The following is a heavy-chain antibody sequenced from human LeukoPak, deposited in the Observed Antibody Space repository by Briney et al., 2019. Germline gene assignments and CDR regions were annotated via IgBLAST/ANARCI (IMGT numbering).Heavy chain of an antibody. J-gene: IGHJ6*02. CDR3: ARYSNHFYYSGMDV. Sequence: GGSLRLSYAASGFSFSDYGMHWVRQAPGKGLEWVALISSDGFNEYYADSVRGRFTISRDTSKNTLYLQINSLKTEDTAIYYCARYSNHFYYSGMDVWGQGTTVTVSS. CDR2: ISSDGFNE. CDR1: GFSFSDYG. V-gene: IGHV3-30-3*01. D-gene: IGHD2-21*01.